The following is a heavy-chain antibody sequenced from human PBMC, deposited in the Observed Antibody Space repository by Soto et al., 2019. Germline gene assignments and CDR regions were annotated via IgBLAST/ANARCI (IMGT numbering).Heavy chain of an antibody. CDR2: ISAYNGNT. CDR1: GYTFTSYG. J-gene: IGHJ3*01. V-gene: IGHV1-18*01. Sequence: ASVKVSCKASGYTFTSYGISWVRQAPGQGLEWMGWISAYNGNTNYAQKLQGRVTMTTDTSTDTAYLDLSSLRFDDTAMYYCATDPADVFNLWGQGALVTVSS. CDR3: ATDPADVFNL.